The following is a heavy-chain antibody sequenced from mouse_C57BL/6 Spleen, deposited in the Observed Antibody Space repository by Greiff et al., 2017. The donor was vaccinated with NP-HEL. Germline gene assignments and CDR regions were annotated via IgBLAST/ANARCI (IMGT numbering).Heavy chain of an antibody. CDR1: GFNIKDDY. CDR3: TTFDTTNY. Sequence: EVQLQQSGAELVRPGASVKLSCTASGFNIKDDYMHWVKQRPEQGLEWIGWIDPENGDTEYASKFQGKATITADTSSNTAYLQLSSLTSEDTAVYYCTTFDTTNYWGQGTTLTVSS. J-gene: IGHJ2*01. V-gene: IGHV14-4*01. CDR2: IDPENGDT. D-gene: IGHD1-1*01.